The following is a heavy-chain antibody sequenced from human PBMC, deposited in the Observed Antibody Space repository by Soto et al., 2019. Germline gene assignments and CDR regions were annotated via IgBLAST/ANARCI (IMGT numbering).Heavy chain of an antibody. Sequence: GGSLRLSCVASGFSFSNYNMNWVRQAPGKGLEWVSYITDSSDTVHYADSVRGRFTISRDNAESSLYLQMNSLRDEDTAVYFCAGDFGHGYYLDYWGRGTLVTDSS. D-gene: IGHD3-3*01. J-gene: IGHJ4*02. CDR3: AGDFGHGYYLDY. V-gene: IGHV3-48*02. CDR2: ITDSSDTV. CDR1: GFSFSNYN.